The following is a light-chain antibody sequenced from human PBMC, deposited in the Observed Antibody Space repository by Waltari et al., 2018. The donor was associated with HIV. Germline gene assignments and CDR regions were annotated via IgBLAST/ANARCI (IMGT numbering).Light chain of an antibody. CDR3: QVWDRSSDQVI. J-gene: IGLJ2*01. CDR1: NIESKR. CDR2: FDL. Sequence: YELTQPPSVSVAPGQTAMISCGGKNIESKRVQWYQQKPGQAPVLVIYFDLARPSGIPERFSGSVSGNTATLTISRVDAGDEADYYCQVWDRSSDQVIFGGGTKLTVL. V-gene: IGLV3-21*04.